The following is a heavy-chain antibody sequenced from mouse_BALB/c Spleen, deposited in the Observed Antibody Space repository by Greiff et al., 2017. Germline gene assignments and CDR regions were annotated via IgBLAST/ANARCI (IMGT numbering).Heavy chain of an antibody. CDR2: ISSGSSTI. D-gene: IGHD2-1*01. Sequence: EVQLQQSGGGLVQPGESRKLSCAASGFTFSSFGMHWVRQAPEKGLEWVAYISSGSSTIYYADTVKGRFTISRDNPKNTLFLQMTSLRSEDTAMYYCARKPYGNYWYFDVWGAGTTVTVSS. CDR3: ARKPYGNYWYFDV. CDR1: GFTFSSFG. J-gene: IGHJ1*01. V-gene: IGHV5-17*02.